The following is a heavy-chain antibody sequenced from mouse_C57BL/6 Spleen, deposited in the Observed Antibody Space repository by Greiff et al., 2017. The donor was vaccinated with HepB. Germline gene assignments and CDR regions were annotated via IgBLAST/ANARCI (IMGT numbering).Heavy chain of an antibody. V-gene: IGHV1-64*01. Sequence: QVQLQQPGAELVKPGASVKLSCKASGYTFTSYWMHWVKQRPGQGLEWIGMIHPNSGSTNYNEKFKSKATLTVDKSSSTAYMQLSSLTSEDSAVYYCARQASIYYGSSYWYFDYWGQGTTLTVAS. CDR2: IHPNSGST. CDR3: ARQASIYYGSSYWYFDY. CDR1: GYTFTSYW. J-gene: IGHJ2*01. D-gene: IGHD1-1*01.